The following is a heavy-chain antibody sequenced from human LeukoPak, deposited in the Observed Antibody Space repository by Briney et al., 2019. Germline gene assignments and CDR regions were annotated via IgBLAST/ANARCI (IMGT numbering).Heavy chain of an antibody. J-gene: IGHJ4*02. CDR3: ARDQVGATDY. V-gene: IGHV4-59*01. D-gene: IGHD1-26*01. CDR1: GGSISSYY. Sequence: ESSETLSLTCTVSGGSISSYYWSWIRQPPGKGLEWIGYIYYSGSTNYNPSLKSRVTISVDTSKNQFSLKLSSVTAADTAVYYCARDQVGATDYWGQGTLVTVSS. CDR2: IYYSGST.